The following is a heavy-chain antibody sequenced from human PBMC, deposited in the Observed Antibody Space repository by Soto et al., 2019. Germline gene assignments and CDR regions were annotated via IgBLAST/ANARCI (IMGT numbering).Heavy chain of an antibody. V-gene: IGHV4-59*01. CDR3: ARRAVVAVIGSLDNWLDP. CDR1: GGSISSYY. J-gene: IGHJ5*02. Sequence: SETLSLTCTVSGGSISSYYWSWIRQPPGKGLEWIGYIYYSGSTYYNPSLKSRVTISVDTSKNQFSLKVNSVTAADTAVYYCARRAVVAVIGSLDNWLDPWGQGILVTVSS. D-gene: IGHD2-21*01. CDR2: IYYSGST.